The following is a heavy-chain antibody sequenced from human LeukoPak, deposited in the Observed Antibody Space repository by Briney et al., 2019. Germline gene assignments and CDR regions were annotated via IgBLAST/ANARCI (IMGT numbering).Heavy chain of an antibody. CDR1: GFTFSSYA. Sequence: GGSLRLSCAASGFTFSSYAMNWVRQAPGKGLEWVSSISSSSSYIYYADSVKGRFTISRDNAKNSLYLQMNSLKTEDTAVYYCAVLYYDSSGYQEYWGQGTLVTVSS. CDR2: ISSSSSYI. J-gene: IGHJ4*02. CDR3: AVLYYDSSGYQEY. V-gene: IGHV3-21*04. D-gene: IGHD3-22*01.